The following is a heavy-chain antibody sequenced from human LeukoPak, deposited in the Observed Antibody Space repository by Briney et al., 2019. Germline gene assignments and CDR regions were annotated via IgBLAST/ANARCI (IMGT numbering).Heavy chain of an antibody. J-gene: IGHJ4*02. Sequence: GGSLRLSCAASGFTFNLYWIHWVRQAPGKGLEWLSRISDDGTTTNYADSVKGRFTISRDNAKNTLYLQMNSLRVDDTAVYYCARGRDILTGYYKGALDYWGQGTLVTVSS. CDR1: GFTFNLYW. CDR2: ISDDGTTT. CDR3: ARGRDILTGYYKGALDY. V-gene: IGHV3-74*01. D-gene: IGHD3-9*01.